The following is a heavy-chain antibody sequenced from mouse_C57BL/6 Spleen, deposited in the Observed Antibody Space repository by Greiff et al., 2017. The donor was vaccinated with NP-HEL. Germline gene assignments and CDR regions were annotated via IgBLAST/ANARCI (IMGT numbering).Heavy chain of an antibody. V-gene: IGHV14-1*01. CDR2: IAPEDGDT. Sequence: EVQLQQSGAELVRPGASVKLSCTASGFNIQDYYMPWVKPRPDPGLEWIGRIAPEDGDTESAPQFQGNAPMTADTASNTAYLQLSSLTSEDTAVYYCTKAVAYWGQGTLVTVAA. J-gene: IGHJ3*01. CDR1: GFNIQDYY. CDR3: TKAVAY.